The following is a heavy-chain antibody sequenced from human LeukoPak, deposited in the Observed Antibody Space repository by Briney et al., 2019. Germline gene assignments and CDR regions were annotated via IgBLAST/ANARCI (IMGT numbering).Heavy chain of an antibody. CDR1: GYTFTSYD. D-gene: IGHD6-19*01. CDR2: MNPNSGNT. Sequence: ASVKVSCKASGYTFTSYDINWVRQATGQGLEWMGWMNPNSGNTGYAQKFQGRVTMTRNASISTAYMELSSLRSEDTAVYYCATPIAVAGTDAFDTWGQGTMVTVSS. CDR3: ATPIAVAGTDAFDT. J-gene: IGHJ3*02. V-gene: IGHV1-8*01.